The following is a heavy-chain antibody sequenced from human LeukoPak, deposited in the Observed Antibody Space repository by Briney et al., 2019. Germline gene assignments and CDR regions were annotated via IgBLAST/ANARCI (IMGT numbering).Heavy chain of an antibody. D-gene: IGHD2-2*01. CDR3: ARGLGVVVPMDV. J-gene: IGHJ6*04. CDR1: GYTFTSYD. V-gene: IGHV1-8*01. Sequence: GASVKVSCKASGYTFTSYDIHWVRQATGQGLEWMGWMNPNSGNTGYAQRFQGRVTMTRNTSISTAYMELSSLRSEDTAVYYCARGLGVVVPMDVWGKGTTVTVSS. CDR2: MNPNSGNT.